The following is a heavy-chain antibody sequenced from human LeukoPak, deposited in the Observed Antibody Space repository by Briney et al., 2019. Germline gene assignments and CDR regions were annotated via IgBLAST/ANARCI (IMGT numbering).Heavy chain of an antibody. V-gene: IGHV4-59*01. CDR3: AREDYYDSSGYYWGASDI. CDR1: GGSISSYY. CDR2: IYYSGRT. Sequence: PSETLSLTCTVSGGSISSYYWSWIRQPPGKGLEWIGYIYYSGRTNYNPSLKSRVTISVDTSKNQFSLKLSSVTAADTAVYYCAREDYYDSSGYYWGASDIWGQGTMVTVSS. J-gene: IGHJ3*02. D-gene: IGHD3-22*01.